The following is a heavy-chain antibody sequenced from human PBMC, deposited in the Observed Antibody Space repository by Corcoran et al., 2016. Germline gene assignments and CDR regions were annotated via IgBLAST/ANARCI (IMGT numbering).Heavy chain of an antibody. CDR3: TTYIAAASGAYYGMDV. CDR2: IKSKTDGGTT. Sequence: EVQLVESGGGLVKPGGSLRLSCAASGFTFSNAWMNWVRQAPGKGLEWVGRIKSKTDGGTTDYAAPVKGRFTISRDDSKNTLYLQMNSLKTEDTAVYYCTTYIAAASGAYYGMDVWGQGTMVTVSS. CDR1: GFTFSNAW. V-gene: IGHV3-15*07. J-gene: IGHJ6*02. D-gene: IGHD6-13*01.